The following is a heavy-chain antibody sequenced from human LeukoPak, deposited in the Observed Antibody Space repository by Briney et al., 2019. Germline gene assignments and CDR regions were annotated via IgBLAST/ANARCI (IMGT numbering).Heavy chain of an antibody. D-gene: IGHD3-22*01. Sequence: GASVKVSCKASGYTFTSFDINWVRQATGQGLEWMGWMNPSSSNTGFAQKFQGRVTMTRDTSTTTAYMELSSLRSEDTAVYYCVRRADNYDSSAYSYRGQGTPVTVSS. CDR1: GYTFTSFD. J-gene: IGHJ4*02. CDR2: MNPSSSNT. CDR3: VRRADNYDSSAYSY. V-gene: IGHV1-8*01.